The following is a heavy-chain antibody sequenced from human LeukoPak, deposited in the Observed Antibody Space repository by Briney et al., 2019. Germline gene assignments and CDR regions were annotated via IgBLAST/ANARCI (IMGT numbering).Heavy chain of an antibody. Sequence: GGSLRLSCAASGFRFSAFEMNWVRQAPGKGLEWISHISTGGRTIYYADSVKGRFTISRDNAKNSLYLQMNSLRGEDTGVYYCARGSGYVLDYRTRGTLVTVSS. J-gene: IGHJ4*02. D-gene: IGHD2-15*01. V-gene: IGHV3-48*03. CDR1: GFRFSAFE. CDR3: ARGSGYVLDY. CDR2: ISTGGRTI.